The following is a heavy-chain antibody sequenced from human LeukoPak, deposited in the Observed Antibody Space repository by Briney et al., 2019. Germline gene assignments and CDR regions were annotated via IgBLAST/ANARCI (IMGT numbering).Heavy chain of an antibody. V-gene: IGHV1-24*01. D-gene: IGHD6-19*01. CDR1: GYTLTELS. CDR3: ATGKKQSLDRKWDF. Sequence: ASVKVSCKVSGYTLTELSMHWVRQAPGKGLEWMGGFDPEDGETIYAQKFQGRVTMTEDTSTDTAYMELSSLRSEDTAVYYCATGKKQSLDRKWDFWGQGTLVTVSS. CDR2: FDPEDGET. J-gene: IGHJ4*02.